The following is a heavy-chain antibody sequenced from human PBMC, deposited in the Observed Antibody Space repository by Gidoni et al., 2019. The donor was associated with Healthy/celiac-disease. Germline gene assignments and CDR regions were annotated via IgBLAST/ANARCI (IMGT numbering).Heavy chain of an antibody. CDR2: ISYDGSNK. Sequence: QVQLVYSGGGVVQPRRSLRLSCADSGFTFSNYAMHWVRQAPGKGLEWVAVISYDGSNKYYADSVKGRFTISRDNSKNTLYLQMNSLRAEDTAVYYCARQSTVTNAFDIWGQGTMVTVSS. V-gene: IGHV3-30-3*01. J-gene: IGHJ3*02. D-gene: IGHD4-17*01. CDR3: ARQSTVTNAFDI. CDR1: GFTFSNYA.